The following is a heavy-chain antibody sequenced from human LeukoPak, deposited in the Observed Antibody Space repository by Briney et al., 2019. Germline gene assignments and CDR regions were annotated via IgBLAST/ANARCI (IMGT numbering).Heavy chain of an antibody. CDR3: ARDKIAAAGTDYYYGMYV. CDR2: ISYDGSNK. J-gene: IGHJ6*02. Sequence: GGSLRLSCAAPGFTFSSYGMHWVRQAPGKGLEWVAVISYDGSNKYYADSVKGRFTISRDNSKNTLYLQMNSLRAEDTAVYYCARDKIAAAGTDYYYGMYVWGQGTTVTVSS. CDR1: GFTFSSYG. V-gene: IGHV3-30*03. D-gene: IGHD6-13*01.